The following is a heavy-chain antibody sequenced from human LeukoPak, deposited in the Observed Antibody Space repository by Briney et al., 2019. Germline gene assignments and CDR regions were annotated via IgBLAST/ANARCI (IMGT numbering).Heavy chain of an antibody. D-gene: IGHD1-26*01. CDR1: GGSFSGYY. CDR2: INHSGST. V-gene: IGHV4-34*01. CDR3: ARRRRIVGATPGAFDI. Sequence: SETLSLTCAVYGGSFSGYYWSWSGSPQGRGRGGMGEINHSGSTNYNPSLKSRVTISVDTSKNQFSLKLSSVTAADTAVYYCARRRRIVGATPGAFDIWGQGTMVTVSS. J-gene: IGHJ3*02.